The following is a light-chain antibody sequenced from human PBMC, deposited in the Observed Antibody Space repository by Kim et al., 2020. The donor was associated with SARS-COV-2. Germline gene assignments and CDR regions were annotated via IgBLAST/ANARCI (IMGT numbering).Light chain of an antibody. CDR3: QQLNNYPWT. J-gene: IGKJ1*01. Sequence: ASGGTGVTSTCRASQGIPRYLAWYQQRPGKAPQLLIYAASTLQSGVPSRFSGSGSGTDFTLTISSLQPEDFATYYCQQLNNYPWTFGQGTKVDIK. CDR2: AAS. CDR1: QGIPRY. V-gene: IGKV1-9*01.